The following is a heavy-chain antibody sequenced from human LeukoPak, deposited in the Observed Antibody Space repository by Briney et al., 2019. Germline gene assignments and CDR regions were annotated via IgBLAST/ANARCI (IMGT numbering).Heavy chain of an antibody. J-gene: IGHJ4*02. V-gene: IGHV3-48*02. D-gene: IGHD1-26*01. CDR3: ARVMYSGSYYSVDY. CDR2: ISGSSTTI. CDR1: GFTFSSYA. Sequence: GGSLRLSCAASGFTFSSYAMSWVRQAPGKGLEWVSYISGSSTTIYYADSVKGRFTISRDNAKNSLYLQMNSLRDEDTAVYYCARVMYSGSYYSVDYWGQGTLVTVSS.